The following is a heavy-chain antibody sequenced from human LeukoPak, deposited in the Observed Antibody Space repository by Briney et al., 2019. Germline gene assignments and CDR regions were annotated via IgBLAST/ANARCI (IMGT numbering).Heavy chain of an antibody. CDR3: ARSRVWSDHWGYFDY. D-gene: IGHD3-3*01. CDR2: IYHSGST. Sequence: SETLSLTCTVSGGSIRSYYWSWVRQPPGKGLEWIGYIYHSGSTNYNPSLKSRVNLSVDMAKSQISLKMSSVTAADTAVYYCARSRVWSDHWGYFDYWGQGILVTVSS. V-gene: IGHV4-59*01. J-gene: IGHJ4*02. CDR1: GGSIRSYY.